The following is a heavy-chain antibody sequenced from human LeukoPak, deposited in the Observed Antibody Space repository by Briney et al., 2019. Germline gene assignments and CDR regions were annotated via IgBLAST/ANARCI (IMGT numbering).Heavy chain of an antibody. D-gene: IGHD3-22*01. J-gene: IGHJ4*02. CDR2: IKSKTDGGTT. CDR3: TSVTYYYDSSGYYPHDY. CDR1: RFTFSNAW. Sequence: GGSLRLSCAASRFTFSNAWMNWVRQAPGKGLEWVGRIKSKTDGGTTDYAAPVKGRFTISRDDSKNTLYLQMNSLKTEDTAVYYYTSVTYYYDSSGYYPHDYWGQGTLVTVSS. V-gene: IGHV3-15*07.